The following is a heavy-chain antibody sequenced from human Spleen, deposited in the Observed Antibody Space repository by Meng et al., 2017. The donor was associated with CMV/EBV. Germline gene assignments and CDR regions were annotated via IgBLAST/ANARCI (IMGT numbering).Heavy chain of an antibody. CDR3: ARDGLGYCSSSSCYGLDY. J-gene: IGHJ4*02. D-gene: IGHD2-2*01. V-gene: IGHV3-21*01. Sequence: GESLKISCAASGFTFSTYSMTWVRQAPGKGLEWVSSISSSSAYIYYADSVKGRFTISRDNAKNSLYLQMNSLRAEDTAVYYCARDGLGYCSSSSCYGLDYWGQGTLVTVSS. CDR1: GFTFSTYS. CDR2: ISSSSAYI.